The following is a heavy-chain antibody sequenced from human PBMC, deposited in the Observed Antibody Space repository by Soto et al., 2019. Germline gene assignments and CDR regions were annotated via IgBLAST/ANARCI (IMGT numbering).Heavy chain of an antibody. CDR1: GFSLSTSGVG. V-gene: IGHV2-5*02. D-gene: IGHD4-17*01. CDR2: IFWDDDK. Sequence: QITLKESGPTLVKPTQTLTLTCTFSGFSLSTSGVGVGWIRQPPGEALEWLALIFWDDDKRYSPSLKSRVTITKDTSKNQVVLTMTNMDPVDTATYYCAYYGDSNDAFDIWGQGTMVTVSS. CDR3: AYYGDSNDAFDI. J-gene: IGHJ3*02.